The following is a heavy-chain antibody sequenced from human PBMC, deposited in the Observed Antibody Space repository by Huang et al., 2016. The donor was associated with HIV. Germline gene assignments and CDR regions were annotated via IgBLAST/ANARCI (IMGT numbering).Heavy chain of an antibody. J-gene: IGHJ4*02. CDR2: RRPVVDAP. V-gene: IGHV1-69*11. CDR1: GGPFRSSS. CDR3: ARGSLEYSVSSSLDY. Sequence: QVQLLQSGAEVKKPGSSVKVSCKASGGPFRSSSIAWVRPAHGQGLEWMASRRPVVDAPNYAQKLRGRVRFTADESTSTVYMELRDLRPDDTAVYFCARGSLEYSVSSSLDYWGQGTHVTVSS. D-gene: IGHD4-4*01.